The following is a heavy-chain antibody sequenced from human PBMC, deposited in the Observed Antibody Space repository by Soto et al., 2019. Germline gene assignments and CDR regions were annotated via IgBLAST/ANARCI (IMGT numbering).Heavy chain of an antibody. V-gene: IGHV1-8*01. D-gene: IGHD3-10*01. CDR3: ARNPPLTGWFDP. Sequence: QAHLVQSGAEVKKPGASVKVSCKASGYTFTNYDINWVRQATGQGPEWLGWMNTNSGDTGYAQKFKGRVTLTRDTSRTTAYLELNNLAFEDTAVYYCARNPPLTGWFDPWGQGTLVIVSS. CDR2: MNTNSGDT. J-gene: IGHJ5*02. CDR1: GYTFTNYD.